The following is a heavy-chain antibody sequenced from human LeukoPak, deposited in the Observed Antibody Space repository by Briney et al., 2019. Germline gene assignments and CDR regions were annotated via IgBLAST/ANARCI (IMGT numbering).Heavy chain of an antibody. D-gene: IGHD1-1*01. V-gene: IGHV3-9*01. J-gene: IGHJ4*02. CDR3: TRVTSWRTGFDY. Sequence: PGRSLGLSCAASGFSFEAYGMYWVRQAPGKGLEWVSGITWNSDDMAYADSVKGRFTISRDNAKNCLYLQMNSLTVEDTALYYCTRVTSWRTGFDYWGQGTLVTVSS. CDR1: GFSFEAYG. CDR2: ITWNSDDM.